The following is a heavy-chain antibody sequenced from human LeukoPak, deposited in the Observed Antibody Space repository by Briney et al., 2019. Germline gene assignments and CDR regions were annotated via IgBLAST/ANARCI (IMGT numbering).Heavy chain of an antibody. CDR2: IIPIFGTA. Sequence: ASVKVSCKASGGTFSSYAISWVRQAPGQGLEWMGGIIPIFGTANYAQKFQGRVTITTDESTSTAYMELRSLRSDDTAVYYCARDSYMVRGVMGTSGYWGQGTLVTVSS. CDR1: GGTFSSYA. J-gene: IGHJ4*02. V-gene: IGHV1-69*05. CDR3: ARDSYMVRGVMGTSGY. D-gene: IGHD3-10*01.